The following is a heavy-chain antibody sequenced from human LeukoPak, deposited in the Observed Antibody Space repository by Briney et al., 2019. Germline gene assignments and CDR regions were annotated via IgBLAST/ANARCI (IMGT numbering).Heavy chain of an antibody. D-gene: IGHD6-13*01. CDR3: AKDGSSSRPLGH. CDR1: GFTFSSYG. V-gene: IGHV3-30*02. J-gene: IGHJ4*02. Sequence: GGSLRLSCAASGFTFSSYGMHWVRQAPGKGLEWVAFIRYDGSNKYYADSVKGRFTISRDNSKNTLYLQMNSLRAEDTAVYYCAKDGSSSRPLGHWGQGTLVTVSS. CDR2: IRYDGSNK.